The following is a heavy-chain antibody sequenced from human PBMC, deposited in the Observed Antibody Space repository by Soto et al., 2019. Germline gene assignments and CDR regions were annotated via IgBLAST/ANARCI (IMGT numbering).Heavy chain of an antibody. J-gene: IGHJ4*02. Sequence: QVQLVESGGGVVQPGRSLRLSCAASGFTFSSYAIHWFRQAPGKGLEWVAVISYDGSNKYYADSVKGRFTISRDNSKNTLYLQMNSLRAEDTAVYYCARGNYDSSGYYYRYWGKGTLVSVSS. D-gene: IGHD3-22*01. CDR1: GFTFSSYA. V-gene: IGHV3-30-3*01. CDR2: ISYDGSNK. CDR3: ARGNYDSSGYYYRY.